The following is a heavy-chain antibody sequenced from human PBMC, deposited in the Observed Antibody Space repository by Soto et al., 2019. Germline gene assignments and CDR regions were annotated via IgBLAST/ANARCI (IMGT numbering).Heavy chain of an antibody. CDR2: IYYSGST. Sequence: QVQLQESGPGLVKPSQTLSLTCTVSGGSISSGGYYWSWIRQHPGKGLEWIGCIYYSGSTYYNPSLKSRVTISVDTSKNQFSLKLSSVTAADTAVYYCASGITATYRPKNWFDPWGQGTLVTVSS. J-gene: IGHJ5*02. CDR1: GGSISSGGYY. D-gene: IGHD1-7*01. CDR3: ASGITATYRPKNWFDP. V-gene: IGHV4-31*03.